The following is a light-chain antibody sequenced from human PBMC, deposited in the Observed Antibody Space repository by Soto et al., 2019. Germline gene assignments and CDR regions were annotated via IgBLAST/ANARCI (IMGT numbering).Light chain of an antibody. CDR2: SNN. CDR3: AAWDESLNGHVV. Sequence: QSVVTQTPSASGAPGQRVTISCSGSSSNIGSNTVNWYQQFPGTAPKLVIYSNNQRPSGVPDRFSGSKSGTSASLAISGLQSDDEADYFCAAWDESLNGHVVFGGGTKLTVL. V-gene: IGLV1-44*01. J-gene: IGLJ2*01. CDR1: SSNIGSNT.